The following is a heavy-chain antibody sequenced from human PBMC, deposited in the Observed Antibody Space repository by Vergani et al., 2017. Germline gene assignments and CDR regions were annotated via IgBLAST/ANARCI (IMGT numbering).Heavy chain of an antibody. J-gene: IGHJ3*01. CDR2: LYTSGAT. CDR1: GYSISSGYY. Sequence: QVQLQESGPGLVKPSETLSLTCAVSGYSISSGYYWGWIRLPPGKGLEWIGRLYTSGATNYNPSLRRLAIMSVDAPKKQFSLKLTSVTAADTAVYYCARVGGEYDKGALYVWGQGTKVTVTS. D-gene: IGHD2-21*01. V-gene: IGHV4-38-2*01. CDR3: ARVGGEYDKGALYV.